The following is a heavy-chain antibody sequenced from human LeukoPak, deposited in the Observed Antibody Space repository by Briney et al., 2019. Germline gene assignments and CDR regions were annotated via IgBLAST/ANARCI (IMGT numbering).Heavy chain of an antibody. V-gene: IGHV3-48*03. CDR2: ISSSGRTK. CDR3: ARMVRGVSDAFDI. D-gene: IGHD3-10*01. Sequence: GGSLRLSCAASGFTFSSYEMSGVREAPGKGLECGSYISSSGRTKYYADSVKGRFTIFRDNAKNSLYLQMNSLRDEDRAVYYCARMVRGVSDAFDIWGQGTRVTVFS. J-gene: IGHJ3*02. CDR1: GFTFSSYE.